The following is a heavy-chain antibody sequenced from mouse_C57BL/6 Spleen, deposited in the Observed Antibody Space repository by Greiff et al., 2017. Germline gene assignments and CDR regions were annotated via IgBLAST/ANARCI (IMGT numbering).Heavy chain of an antibody. CDR2: IDPEDGET. CDR3: ALTTVVATDYAMDY. Sequence: VQLQQSGAELVKPGASVKLSCTASGFNIKDYYMHWVKPRTEQGLEWIGRIDPEDGETKYAPKFQGKATITADTSSNTAYLQLSSLTAEDTAVYYCALTTVVATDYAMDYWGQGTSVTVSS. D-gene: IGHD1-1*01. V-gene: IGHV14-2*01. J-gene: IGHJ4*01. CDR1: GFNIKDYY.